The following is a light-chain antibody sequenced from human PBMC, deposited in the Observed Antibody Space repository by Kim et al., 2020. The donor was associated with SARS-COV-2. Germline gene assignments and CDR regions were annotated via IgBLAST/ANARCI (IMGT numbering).Light chain of an antibody. CDR2: GAS. Sequence: EIVLTQSPGTLSLSPGERATLSCRASQSVSTFLAWYQHKPGQAPRLLIYGASSRATGVPDRFSGSGSGTDFTVTISRLEPEDFAVYYCQQYSTSPHSFGGGTKVDIK. J-gene: IGKJ4*01. CDR3: QQYSTSPHS. CDR1: QSVSTF. V-gene: IGKV3-20*01.